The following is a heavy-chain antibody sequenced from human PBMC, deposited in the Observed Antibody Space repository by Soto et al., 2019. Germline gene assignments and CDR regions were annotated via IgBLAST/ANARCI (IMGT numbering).Heavy chain of an antibody. CDR3: AREGGSGSYAYYYYGMDV. J-gene: IGHJ6*02. V-gene: IGHV4-30-4*01. CDR2: IYYSGST. CDR1: GGSISSGDYY. Sequence: SETLSLTCTVSGGSISSGDYYWSWIRQPPGKGLEWIGYIYYSGSTYYNPSLKSRVTISVDTSKNQFSLKLSSVTAADTAVYYCAREGGSGSYAYYYYGMDVWGQGTTVTVSS. D-gene: IGHD3-10*01.